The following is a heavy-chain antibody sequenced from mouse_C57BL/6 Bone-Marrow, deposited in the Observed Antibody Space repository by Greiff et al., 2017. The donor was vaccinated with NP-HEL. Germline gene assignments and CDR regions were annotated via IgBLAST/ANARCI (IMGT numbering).Heavy chain of an antibody. CDR3: ARNDYDPAWFAY. CDR2: ISSGSSTI. Sequence: EVKLVESGGGLVKPGGSLKLSCAASGFTFSDYGMHWVRQAPEKGLEWVAYISSGSSTIYYADTVKGRFTISRDNAKNTLFLQMTSLRSEDTVMYYCARNDYDPAWFAYWGQGTLVTVSA. CDR1: GFTFSDYG. J-gene: IGHJ3*01. V-gene: IGHV5-17*01. D-gene: IGHD2-4*01.